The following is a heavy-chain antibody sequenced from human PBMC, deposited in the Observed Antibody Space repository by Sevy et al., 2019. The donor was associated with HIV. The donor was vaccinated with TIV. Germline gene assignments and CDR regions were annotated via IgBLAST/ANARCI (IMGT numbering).Heavy chain of an antibody. D-gene: IGHD3-22*01. J-gene: IGHJ3*02. CDR1: GFTFSNYA. CDR2: ISGRDTGT. V-gene: IGHV3-23*01. CDR3: AKDTIVVVGEALDI. Sequence: GGSLRLSCAVSGFTFSNYAMSWVRQAPGKGLEWVSAISGRDTGTFYEESVKGRFTISRDNSKNTLYLQMNSLRAEDTAVYYCAKDTIVVVGEALDIWGRGTMVTVSS.